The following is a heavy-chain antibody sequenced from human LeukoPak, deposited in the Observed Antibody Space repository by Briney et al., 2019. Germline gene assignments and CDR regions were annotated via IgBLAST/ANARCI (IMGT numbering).Heavy chain of an antibody. Sequence: GGSLRLSCAASGFTFSSYSMNWVRQAPGKGLEWVPSISIISSYIYYADSVKGRFTISRDNAKNSLYLQMNSLRAEDTAVYYCARDYPHTYYYDSSGYAPWFDPWGQGTLVTVSS. CDR3: ARDYPHTYYYDSSGYAPWFDP. CDR2: ISIISSYI. V-gene: IGHV3-21*01. CDR1: GFTFSSYS. J-gene: IGHJ5*02. D-gene: IGHD3-22*01.